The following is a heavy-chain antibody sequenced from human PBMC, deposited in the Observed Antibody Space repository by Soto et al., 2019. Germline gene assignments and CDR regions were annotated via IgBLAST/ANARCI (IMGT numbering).Heavy chain of an antibody. Sequence: VGSLRLSCAASGFTFGTTDMSWVRQAPGEGLEWVSTIDGSGGITYYADSVKGRFTISRDNSRNTVYLQMNSLRGDDTALYYCVKNSGCFNTCGQRALVTVSS. CDR2: IDGSGGIT. J-gene: IGHJ5*02. CDR1: GFTFGTTD. D-gene: IGHD2-15*01. V-gene: IGHV3-23*01. CDR3: VKNSGCFNT.